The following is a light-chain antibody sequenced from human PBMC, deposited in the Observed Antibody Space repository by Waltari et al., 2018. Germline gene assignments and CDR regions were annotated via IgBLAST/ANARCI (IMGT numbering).Light chain of an antibody. Sequence: EIVLTQSPGTLSLSPGERVTLSCRASQSVTSYLGWYQKKPGQAPRLLIYDGSPRATGVPARFSGSGSGTEFTLTISSLQSEDLAVYYCQQYGAWPLTFGGGSKVEF. CDR2: DGS. CDR1: QSVTSY. V-gene: IGKV3-15*01. J-gene: IGKJ4*01. CDR3: QQYGAWPLT.